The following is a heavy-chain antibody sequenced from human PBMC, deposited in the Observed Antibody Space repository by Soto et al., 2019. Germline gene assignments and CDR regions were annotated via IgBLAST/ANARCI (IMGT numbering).Heavy chain of an antibody. CDR1: GYSFTSYW. CDR2: IYPGDSDT. D-gene: IGHD2-2*01. CDR3: ARSDVLVPAATAYYYYYGMDV. V-gene: IGHV5-51*01. Sequence: GESLKISCKGSGYSFTSYWIGWVRQMPGKGLEWMGIIYPGDSDTRYSPSFQGQVTISADKSISTAYLQWSSLKASDTAMYYCARSDVLVPAATAYYYYYGMDVWGQGTTVTVSS. J-gene: IGHJ6*02.